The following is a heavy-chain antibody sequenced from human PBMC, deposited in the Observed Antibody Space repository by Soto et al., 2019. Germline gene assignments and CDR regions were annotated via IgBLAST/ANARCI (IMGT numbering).Heavy chain of an antibody. Sequence: QVHLVQSGAEVQKPGSSVKVSCRASGGTFNTYGFNWVRQAPGQGLERMGGINPLFGTTTYAQNFQGRFTITADQSTTTAYMEMSCLTSEDTAVYFCARGGELAGWMPFDSWGQGTLVTVSS. CDR2: INPLFGTT. CDR1: GGTFNTYG. V-gene: IGHV1-69*01. CDR3: ARGGELAGWMPFDS. J-gene: IGHJ4*02. D-gene: IGHD6-19*01.